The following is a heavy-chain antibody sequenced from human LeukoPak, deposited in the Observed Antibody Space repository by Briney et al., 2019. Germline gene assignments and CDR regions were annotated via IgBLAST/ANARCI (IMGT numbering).Heavy chain of an antibody. Sequence: ASVKVSCKASGYSFTDYYIHWVRQAPGQGLEWMGWINPFSGGTKYAQKFQGWVTMTGDTSTSTVYMELRSLRSEDTAVYYCARARGSGSYYGHDYYYYYYMDVWGQGTTVTVSS. J-gene: IGHJ6*03. V-gene: IGHV1-2*04. CDR3: ARARGSGSYYGHDYYYYYYMDV. D-gene: IGHD3-10*01. CDR1: GYSFTDYY. CDR2: INPFSGGT.